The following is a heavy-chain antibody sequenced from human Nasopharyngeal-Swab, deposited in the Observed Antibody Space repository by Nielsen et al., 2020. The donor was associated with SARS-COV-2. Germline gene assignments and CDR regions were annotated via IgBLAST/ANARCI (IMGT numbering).Heavy chain of an antibody. V-gene: IGHV4-59*01. CDR1: GGSFSSYY. CDR2: IYYSGST. CDR3: ARYYYDSSGYYYGFDY. Sequence: SETLSLTCAVYGGSFSSYYWSWIRQPPGKGLEWIGYIYYSGSTNYNPSLKSRVTISVDTSKNQFSLKLSSVTAADTAVYYCARYYYDSSGYYYGFDYWGQGTLVTVSS. D-gene: IGHD3-22*01. J-gene: IGHJ4*02.